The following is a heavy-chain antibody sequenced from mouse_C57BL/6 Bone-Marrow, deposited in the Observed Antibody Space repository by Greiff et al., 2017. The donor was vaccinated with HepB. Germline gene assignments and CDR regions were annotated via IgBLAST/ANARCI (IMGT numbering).Heavy chain of an antibody. V-gene: IGHV1-18*01. D-gene: IGHD1-1*01. J-gene: IGHJ4*01. CDR1: GYTFTDYN. CDR3: ARCGTTVVATDYAMDY. Sequence: VQLKQSGPELVKPGASVKIPCKASGYTFTDYNMDWVKQSHGKSLEWIGDINPNNGGTIYNQKFKGKATLTVDKSSSTAYMELRSLTSEDTAVYYCARCGTTVVATDYAMDYWGQGTSVTVSS. CDR2: INPNNGGT.